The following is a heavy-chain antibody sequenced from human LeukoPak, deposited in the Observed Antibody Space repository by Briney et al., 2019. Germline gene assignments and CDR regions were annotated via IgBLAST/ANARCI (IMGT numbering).Heavy chain of an antibody. CDR2: LSGGGDSI. CDR1: GFIFSSKG. V-gene: IGHV3-23*01. Sequence: GRSLRLSCAGSGFIFSSKGMSCVRQAPGKGLEWVSALSGGGDSIYYADSVKGRFTISRDNSKNPLYLQMNSLRAEDTATYYCAKDYPVMTSWGQGTLVTVSS. J-gene: IGHJ4*02. CDR3: AKDYPVMTS. D-gene: IGHD2-21*01.